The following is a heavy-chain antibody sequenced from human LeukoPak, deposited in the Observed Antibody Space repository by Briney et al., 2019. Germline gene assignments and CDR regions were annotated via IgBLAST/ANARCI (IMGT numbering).Heavy chain of an antibody. CDR1: GYTFTSYY. J-gene: IGHJ6*03. D-gene: IGHD2-2*01. V-gene: IGHV1-46*01. CDR2: INPTGGST. CDR3: ARDSVVPAAIHQNYHYYMDV. Sequence: GASVKVSCKASGYTFTSYYMHWVRQAPGQGLEWMGLINPTGGSTGYAQKFQGRVTMTRDMSTSTAYMELSSLRSEDTAVYYCARDSVVPAAIHQNYHYYMDVWGKGTTVTISS.